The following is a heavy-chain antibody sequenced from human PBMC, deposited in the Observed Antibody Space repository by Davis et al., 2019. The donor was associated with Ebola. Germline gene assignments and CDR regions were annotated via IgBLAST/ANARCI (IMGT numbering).Heavy chain of an antibody. V-gene: IGHV4-31*03. CDR3: ARGSPDIVVVPAPYGYYYYMDV. CDR2: IYYSGST. CDR1: GGSISSGGYY. J-gene: IGHJ6*03. Sequence: PSETLSLTCTVSGGSISSGGYYWSWIRQHPGKGLEWIGYIYYSGSTYYNPSLKSRVTISVDTSKNQFSLKLSSVTAADTAVYYCARGSPDIVVVPAPYGYYYYMDVWGKGTTVTVSS. D-gene: IGHD2-2*01.